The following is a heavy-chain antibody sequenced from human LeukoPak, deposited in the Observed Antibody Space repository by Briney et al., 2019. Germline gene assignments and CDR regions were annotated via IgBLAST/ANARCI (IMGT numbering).Heavy chain of an antibody. V-gene: IGHV1-3*01. CDR1: GYTFTSYA. CDR3: AKDEKYMVRGVIIRGIVDY. Sequence: GASVKVSCKASGYTFTSYAMHWVRQAPGQRLEWMGWINAGNGNTKYSQKFQGRVTITRDTSASTAYMELSSLRSEDTAVYYCAKDEKYMVRGVIIRGIVDYWGQGTLVTVSS. D-gene: IGHD3-10*01. J-gene: IGHJ4*02. CDR2: INAGNGNT.